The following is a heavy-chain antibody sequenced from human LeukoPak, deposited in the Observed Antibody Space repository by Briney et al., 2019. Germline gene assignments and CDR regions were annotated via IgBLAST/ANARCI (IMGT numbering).Heavy chain of an antibody. CDR2: ISSDGSNK. J-gene: IGHJ4*02. Sequence: GGSLRLSCAASGFTFSTYGMHWVRQAPGKGLEWVAVISSDGSNKFYTDSVKGRFTISRDNSKNTLYLQMNSLRAEDTAVYYCAKVYDFWSGYWSYFDYWGQGTLVTVSS. CDR1: GFTFSTYG. CDR3: AKVYDFWSGYWSYFDY. V-gene: IGHV3-30*18. D-gene: IGHD3-3*01.